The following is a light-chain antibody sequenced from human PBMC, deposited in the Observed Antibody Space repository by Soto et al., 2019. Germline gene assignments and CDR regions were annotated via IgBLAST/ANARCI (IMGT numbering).Light chain of an antibody. V-gene: IGLV4-69*01. Sequence: QLVLTQSPSASASLGASVKLTCTPSSGHSSYAIAWHQQQPEKGPRYLMKLSSDGSHSKGDGIPDRFSGSSSGAERYLTISSLRSEDEADYYCQTWDTGARVVFGGGTKLTVL. CDR3: QTWDTGARVV. J-gene: IGLJ2*01. CDR1: SGHSSYA. CDR2: LSSDGSH.